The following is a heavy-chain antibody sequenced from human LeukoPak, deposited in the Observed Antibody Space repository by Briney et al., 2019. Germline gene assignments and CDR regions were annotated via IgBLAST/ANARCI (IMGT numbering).Heavy chain of an antibody. V-gene: IGHV3-7*01. CDR2: IKRDGSEK. J-gene: IGHJ4*02. CDR1: GFTFSNYA. Sequence: PGGSLRLSCAASGFTFSNYAMNWVRQAPGKGPEWVANIKRDGSEKYHVDSVKGRFTISRDNAKNSLSLQMNSLRVEDTAVYYCARDDGGNLDYWGQGTLVTVSS. CDR3: ARDDGGNLDY.